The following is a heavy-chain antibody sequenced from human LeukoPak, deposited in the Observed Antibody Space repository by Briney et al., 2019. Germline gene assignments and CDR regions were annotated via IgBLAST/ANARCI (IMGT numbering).Heavy chain of an antibody. J-gene: IGHJ4*02. D-gene: IGHD3-22*01. CDR1: RYTFTAYY. V-gene: IGHV1-2*06. CDR2: INPNSGGT. Sequence: ASVKLSCKASRYTFTAYYMHWVRQAPGQGREWWGRINPNSGGTNYAQKFQGRVTMTRDTSISTAYMKLSRLRSDDTPVYYCAREEEEYYYDSSGYLIDYWGQGTLVTVSS. CDR3: AREEEEYYYDSSGYLIDY.